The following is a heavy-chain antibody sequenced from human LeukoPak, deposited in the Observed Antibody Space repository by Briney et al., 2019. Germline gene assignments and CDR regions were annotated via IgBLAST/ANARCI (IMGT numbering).Heavy chain of an antibody. V-gene: IGHV5-51*01. CDR3: ARPPSRGYSSSFEY. CDR2: IYPDESNI. CDR1: GYSFPTYW. Sequence: GGSLKISCKGSGYSFPTYWIAWVRQLPGKGLEWRGIIYPDESNIRYSPSFQGQVTISAEKSISTAYLQWSSLKASDTAMYYCARPPSRGYSSSFEYWGQGTLVTVSS. D-gene: IGHD2-2*03. J-gene: IGHJ4*02.